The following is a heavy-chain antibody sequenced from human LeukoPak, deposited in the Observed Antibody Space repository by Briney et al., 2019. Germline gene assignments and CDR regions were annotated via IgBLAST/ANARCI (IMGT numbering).Heavy chain of an antibody. CDR1: GYTFTGYY. Sequence: ASVKVSCKASGYTFTGYYIHWVRQAPGQGLEWMGWINPNNGGTNYAQKFQGRVTMTRDTSISTAYMELSRLTSDDTAGYYCASDHSGGWYGDYWGQGTLVTVSS. CDR3: ASDHSGGWYGDY. CDR2: INPNNGGT. D-gene: IGHD6-19*01. V-gene: IGHV1-2*02. J-gene: IGHJ4*02.